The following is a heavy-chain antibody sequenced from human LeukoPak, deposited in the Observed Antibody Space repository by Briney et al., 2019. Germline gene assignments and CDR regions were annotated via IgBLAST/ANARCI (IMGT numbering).Heavy chain of an antibody. V-gene: IGHV1-18*01. CDR1: GYTFTSYG. Sequence: EASVKVSCKASGYTFTSYGISWVRQAPGQGLEWMGWISAYNGNTNYAQKLQGRVTMTTDTSTSTAYMELRSLRSDDTAVYYCARAPSYYYDSSGYFLLDNWFDPWGQGTLVTVSS. CDR2: ISAYNGNT. J-gene: IGHJ5*02. D-gene: IGHD3-22*01. CDR3: ARAPSYYYDSSGYFLLDNWFDP.